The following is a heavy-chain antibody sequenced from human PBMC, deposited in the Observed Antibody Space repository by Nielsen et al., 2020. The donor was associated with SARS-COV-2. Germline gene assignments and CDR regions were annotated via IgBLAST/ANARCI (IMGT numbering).Heavy chain of an antibody. CDR1: GFTFSSYG. D-gene: IGHD2-21*01. CDR3: AKLLPDGYFDY. V-gene: IGHV3-9*01. CDR2: ISWNSGSI. J-gene: IGHJ4*02. Sequence: SLKISCAASGFTFSSYGMHWVRQAPGKGLEWVSGISWNSGSIGYADSVKGRFTISRDNAKNSLYLQMNSLRAEDTALYYCAKLLPDGYFDYWGQGTLVTVSS.